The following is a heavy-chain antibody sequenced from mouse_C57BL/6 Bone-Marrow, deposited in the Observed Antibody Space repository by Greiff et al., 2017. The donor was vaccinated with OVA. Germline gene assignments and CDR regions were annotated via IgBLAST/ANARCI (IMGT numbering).Heavy chain of an antibody. CDR1: GFTFSDYY. V-gene: IGHV5-16*01. CDR2: INYDGSST. CDR3: ARAWDGFAY. J-gene: IGHJ3*01. D-gene: IGHD4-1*01. Sequence: EVHLVESEGGLVQPGSSMKLSCTASGFTFSDYYMAWVRQVPEKGLEWVANINYDGSSTYYLDSLKSRFILSRDNAKNILYLQMSSLKSEDTATYYCARAWDGFAYWGQGTLVTVSA.